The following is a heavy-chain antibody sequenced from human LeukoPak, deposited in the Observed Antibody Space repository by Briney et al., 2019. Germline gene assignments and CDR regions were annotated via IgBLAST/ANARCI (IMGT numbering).Heavy chain of an antibody. CDR1: GGSFSGYY. J-gene: IGHJ3*02. V-gene: IGHV4-34*01. CDR2: INHSGST. CDR3: ARGGVTWLGAFDI. D-gene: IGHD2-21*02. Sequence: PSETLSLTCAVYGGSFSGYYWSWIRQPPGKGLEWIGEINHSGSTNYNPSLKSRVTISVDTSKNQFSLKLRSVTAADTAVYYCARGGVTWLGAFDIWGQGTMVTVSS.